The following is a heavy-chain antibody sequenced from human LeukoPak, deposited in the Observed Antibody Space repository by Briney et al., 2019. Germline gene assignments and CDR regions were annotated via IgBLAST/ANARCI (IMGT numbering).Heavy chain of an antibody. Sequence: ASLKVSCKASGYTFSSYGISWVRQAPGQGLEWMGWISSYNGNTNFAQEFQGRVTMTTDTSTSTASMELRSLRSDDTAVYYCARDQGIYNHRIIDSWGQGTLVTVSS. CDR2: ISSYNGNT. CDR3: ARDQGIYNHRIIDS. V-gene: IGHV1-18*01. J-gene: IGHJ4*02. D-gene: IGHD5-12*01. CDR1: GYTFSSYG.